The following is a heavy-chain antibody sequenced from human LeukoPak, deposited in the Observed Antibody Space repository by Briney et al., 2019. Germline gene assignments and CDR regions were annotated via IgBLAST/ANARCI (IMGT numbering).Heavy chain of an antibody. V-gene: IGHV3-53*01. D-gene: IGHD1-7*01. CDR2: IYSGGST. CDR1: GFTVSSDY. J-gene: IGHJ6*03. Sequence: VGSLRLSCAASGFTVSSDYMSWVRQAPGKGLEWVSVIYSGGSTYYADSVKGRFTISRDNSKNTLYLQMNSLRAEDTAVYYCATSNWNYGFYYYYMDVWGKGTTVTVSS. CDR3: ATSNWNYGFYYYYMDV.